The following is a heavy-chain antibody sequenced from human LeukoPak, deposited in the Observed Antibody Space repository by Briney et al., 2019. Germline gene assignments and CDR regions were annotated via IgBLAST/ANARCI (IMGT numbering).Heavy chain of an antibody. D-gene: IGHD6-13*01. Sequence: GGSLRLSCAASGFTFSRYSMNWVRQAPGKGLEWVSHISSRSSDTYYADSVKGRCTISRDNSKNTLDLQMNSLRVDDTAVYYCAKEVAAIASPLFDSWGQGTLVTVSS. CDR1: GFTFSRYS. J-gene: IGHJ4*02. CDR2: ISSRSSDT. CDR3: AKEVAAIASPLFDS. V-gene: IGHV3-21*05.